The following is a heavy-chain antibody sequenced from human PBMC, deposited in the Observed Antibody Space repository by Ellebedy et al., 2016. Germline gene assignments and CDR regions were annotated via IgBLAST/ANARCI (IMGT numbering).Heavy chain of an antibody. J-gene: IGHJ5*02. CDR1: GYSFTSYW. CDR2: IYPGDFDT. CDR3: ARMVPVTTIDWFDP. D-gene: IGHD4-11*01. V-gene: IGHV5-51*01. Sequence: GGSLRLSCKGSGYSFTSYWIGWVRQMPGKGLEWMGIIYPGDFDTRYSPSFQGQVTISADKSISTAYLQWSSLKASDTAMYYCARMVPVTTIDWFDPWGQGTLVTVYS.